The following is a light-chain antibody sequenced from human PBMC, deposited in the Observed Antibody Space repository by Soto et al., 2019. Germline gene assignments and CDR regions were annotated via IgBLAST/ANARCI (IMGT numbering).Light chain of an antibody. CDR2: EVS. V-gene: IGLV2-8*01. J-gene: IGLJ2*01. CDR1: SSDVGGYNF. CDR3: SSYAGSKLV. Sequence: QSVLTQPPSASGSPGQSVTISCTGTSSDVGGYNFVSWYQQYPGKPPKLMIYEVSKRPSGVPDRFSGSKSGNTASLTVSGLQAEDEADYHCSSYAGSKLVFGGGTKLTVL.